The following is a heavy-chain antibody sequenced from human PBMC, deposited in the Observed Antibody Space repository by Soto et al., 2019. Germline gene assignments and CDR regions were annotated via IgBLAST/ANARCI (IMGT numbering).Heavy chain of an antibody. CDR3: VRKNPGTRPFDY. CDR1: GFTFDTCA. CDR2: IGTDSNT. V-gene: IGHV3-23*01. Sequence: EVQLLESGGGLVQPGGSLRLSCAASGFTFDTCAMNWVRQAPGKGLAWVSAIGTDSNTYYADSVKGRFTISRDNSRTTLYLQMNSLRAEDTALYYCVRKNPGTRPFDYWGQGTLVTVSS. J-gene: IGHJ4*01.